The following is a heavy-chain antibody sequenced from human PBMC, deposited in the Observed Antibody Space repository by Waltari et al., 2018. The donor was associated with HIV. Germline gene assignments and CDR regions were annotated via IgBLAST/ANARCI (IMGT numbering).Heavy chain of an antibody. CDR1: GDSISTSSFY. CDR2: LSSSTLG. CDR3: ARLGSGTYFSTRIDY. D-gene: IGHD3-10*01. Sequence: QVQLKESGPGLVKPSETLSLTCTISGDSISTSSFYWGWIRQPPGKGLEWIGSLSSSTLGYYNPSLKRRVSISEDTSKNIISLTLRSVTAADAAVYFCARLGSGTYFSTRIDYWGQGIVVTVSS. V-gene: IGHV4-39*01. J-gene: IGHJ4*02.